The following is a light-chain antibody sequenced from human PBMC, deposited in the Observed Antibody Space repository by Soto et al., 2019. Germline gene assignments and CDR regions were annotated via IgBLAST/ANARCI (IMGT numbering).Light chain of an antibody. CDR2: GAS. V-gene: IGKV3-15*01. J-gene: IGKJ1*01. CDR3: QEQHNARST. CDR1: QSVSNN. Sequence: IVMTQSPATLSVSPGGRASLSCRASQSVSNNLAWYQQKPGQAPRLLIYGASTRAAGIPGRFSGSGSGKECIFIISSLQFDDFAIYYCQEQHNARSTFGQGTKVQI.